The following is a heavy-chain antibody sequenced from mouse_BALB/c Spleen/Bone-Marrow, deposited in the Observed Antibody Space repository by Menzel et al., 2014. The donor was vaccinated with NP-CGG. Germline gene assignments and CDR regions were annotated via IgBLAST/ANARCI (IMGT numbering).Heavy chain of an antibody. V-gene: IGHV4-1*02. Sequence: VQLQQSGGGLVQPGGSLKLSCAASGFDFSRYWMSWVRQAPGKGLEWIGEINPDSSTINYTPSLKDKFIISRDNAKNTLYLKMSKVRSEDTALYYCARLGYYGYFDYGAKAPLSQSPQ. CDR2: INPDSSTI. CDR1: GFDFSRYW. CDR3: ARLGYYGYFDY. D-gene: IGHD2-3*01. J-gene: IGHJ2*01.